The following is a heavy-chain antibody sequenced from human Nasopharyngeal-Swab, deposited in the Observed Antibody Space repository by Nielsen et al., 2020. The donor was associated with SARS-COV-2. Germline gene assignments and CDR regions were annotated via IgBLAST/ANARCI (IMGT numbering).Heavy chain of an antibody. CDR3: AKLSPTVVTPAFDY. CDR2: ISGSGGST. Sequence: GESLKISCAASGFTFSSYAMSWVRQAPGKGLEWVSAISGSGGSTYYADSVKGRFTISRDNSKNTLYLQMNSLRAEDTAVYYCAKLSPTVVTPAFDYWGQGTLVTVSS. J-gene: IGHJ4*02. CDR1: GFTFSSYA. D-gene: IGHD4-23*01. V-gene: IGHV3-23*01.